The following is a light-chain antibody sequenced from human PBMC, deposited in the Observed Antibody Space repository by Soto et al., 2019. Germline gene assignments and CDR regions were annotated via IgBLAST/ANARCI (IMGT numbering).Light chain of an antibody. CDR1: QSITNY. CDR3: QQTLAAPPT. J-gene: IGKJ1*01. Sequence: DIQTTQSPSSLSASVGDRITITCRASQSITNYLNWYQHKPGKAPLLLIYDASTLQSGVPSRFSGSGAGTDFTLTISSLHPENFAAYSCQQTLAAPPTFGQGTKVDIK. CDR2: DAS. V-gene: IGKV1-39*01.